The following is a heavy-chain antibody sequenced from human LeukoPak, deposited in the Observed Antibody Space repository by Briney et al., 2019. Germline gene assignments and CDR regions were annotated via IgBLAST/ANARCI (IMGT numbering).Heavy chain of an antibody. J-gene: IGHJ4*02. V-gene: IGHV1-2*02. CDR1: GYTFTGYY. D-gene: IGHD6-19*01. Sequence: ASVKVSCKASGYTFTGYYMHWMRQAPGQGLEWMGWINPNSGGTNYAQKFQGRVTMTRDTSISTAYMELSRLRSDDTAVYYCARDLEGSGWSLRYWGQGTLVTVSS. CDR2: INPNSGGT. CDR3: ARDLEGSGWSLRY.